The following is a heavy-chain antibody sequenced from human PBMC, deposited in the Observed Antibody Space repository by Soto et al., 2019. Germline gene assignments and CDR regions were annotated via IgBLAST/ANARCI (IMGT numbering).Heavy chain of an antibody. CDR3: ATPTADDAFAI. CDR1: GCTFTSYA. J-gene: IGHJ3*02. Sequence: ASVKVSCKASGCTFTSYAMHWVRQAPVQRLEWMGCINAGNGNTKYSQKFQGRVTIARETSASTACMELISLRSEDTAVYYCATPTADDAFAIWAGGKMATVPS. V-gene: IGHV1-3*01. CDR2: INAGNGNT.